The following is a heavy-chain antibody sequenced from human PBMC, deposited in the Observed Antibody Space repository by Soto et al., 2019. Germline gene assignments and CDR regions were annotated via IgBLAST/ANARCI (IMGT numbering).Heavy chain of an antibody. D-gene: IGHD1-26*01. V-gene: IGHV3-33*06. Sequence: GGSLRLSCAASGFTFSSYGMHWVRQAPGKGLEWVAVIWYDGSNKYYADSVKGRFTISRDNSKNTLYLQMNSLRAEDTAVYYCAKEGGIVGATSKYFQHWGQGTLVTVSS. CDR2: IWYDGSNK. CDR1: GFTFSSYG. CDR3: AKEGGIVGATSKYFQH. J-gene: IGHJ1*01.